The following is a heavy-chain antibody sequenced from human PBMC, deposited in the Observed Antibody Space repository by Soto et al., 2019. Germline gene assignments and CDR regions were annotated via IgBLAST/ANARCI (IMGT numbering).Heavy chain of an antibody. CDR3: ARVADGSGGRCYFSVDY. V-gene: IGHV4-30-4*01. CDR2: IYYSGGT. CDR1: GDSISSGNYY. J-gene: IGHJ4*02. Sequence: QVQLQESGPGLVKPSQTLSLTCTVSGDSISSGNYYWIWIRQPPGKGLEWIGYIYYSGGTYYNPSLKSRVTISVATTKNQFSLKVGSVTAADTAVYYCARVADGSGGRCYFSVDYWGQGTLVTVSS. D-gene: IGHD2-15*01.